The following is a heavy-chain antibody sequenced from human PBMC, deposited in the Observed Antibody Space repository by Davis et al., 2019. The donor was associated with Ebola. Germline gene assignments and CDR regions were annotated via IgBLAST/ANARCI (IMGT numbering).Heavy chain of an antibody. CDR1: GGTFSSYA. CDR2: IIPIFGTA. CDR3: ARDLLRNLYYYYGMDV. D-gene: IGHD2-15*01. J-gene: IGHJ6*02. Sequence: SVKVSCKASGGTFSSYAISWVRQAPGQGLEWMGGIIPIFGTANYAQKFQGRVTITADESTSTAYMELSSLRSEDTAVYYCARDLLRNLYYYYGMDVWGQGTTVTVSS. V-gene: IGHV1-69*13.